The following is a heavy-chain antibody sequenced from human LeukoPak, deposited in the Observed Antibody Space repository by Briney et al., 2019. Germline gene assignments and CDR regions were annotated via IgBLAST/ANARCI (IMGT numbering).Heavy chain of an antibody. Sequence: QTGGSLRLSCAASGFTFSSYDMHWVRQAPGKGLEWVSGISWNSGSIGYADSVKGRFTISRDNAKNSLYLQMNSLRAEDTALYYCAKDTGQYPLDYYYYGMDVWGQGTTVTVSS. D-gene: IGHD2-2*02. CDR2: ISWNSGSI. J-gene: IGHJ6*02. CDR1: GFTFSSYD. CDR3: AKDTGQYPLDYYYYGMDV. V-gene: IGHV3-9*01.